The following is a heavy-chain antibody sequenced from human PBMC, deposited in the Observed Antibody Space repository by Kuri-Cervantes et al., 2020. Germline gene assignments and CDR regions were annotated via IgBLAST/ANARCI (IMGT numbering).Heavy chain of an antibody. D-gene: IGHD4-11*01. CDR3: ARGGGDYSPYYYMDV. CDR1: GGSFSGYY. J-gene: IGHJ6*03. V-gene: IGHV4-34*01. Sequence: SQTLSLTCAVYGGSFSGYYWSWIRQPPGKGLECIGEINHSGSTNYNPSLKSRVTISVDTSKNQFSLQLNSVTAADTAVYYCARGGGDYSPYYYMDVWGKGTTVTVSS. CDR2: INHSGST.